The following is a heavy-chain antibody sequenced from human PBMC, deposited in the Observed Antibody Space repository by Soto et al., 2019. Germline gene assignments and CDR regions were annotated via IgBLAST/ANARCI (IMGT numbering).Heavy chain of an antibody. CDR2: INPHSGNT. J-gene: IGHJ4*02. V-gene: IGHV1-8*02. Sequence: ASVKVSCKASGYTFTNYGITWVRQATGQGLEWMGWINPHSGNTGYARKFQGRVTMTRSTSVTTAYMELSSLISEDTAVYYCARVSNWSLDYWGQGTLVTVSS. D-gene: IGHD1-20*01. CDR1: GYTFTNYG. CDR3: ARVSNWSLDY.